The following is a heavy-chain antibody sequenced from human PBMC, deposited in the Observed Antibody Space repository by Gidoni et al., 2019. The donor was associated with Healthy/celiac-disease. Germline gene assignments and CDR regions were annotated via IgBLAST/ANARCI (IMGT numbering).Heavy chain of an antibody. CDR1: GFTFSSDW. CDR2: IKQDGSEK. J-gene: IGHJ4*02. Sequence: EVQLVESGGGLVQPGGSLSLSCAASGFTFSSDWMSWVRQAPGKGLEWVSNIKQDGSEKYYVDSVKGRFTISRDNAKNSLYLQMNSLRSEDTAVYYCARVGRLRYFDWLLQAFDYWGQGTLVTVSS. V-gene: IGHV3-7*01. CDR3: ARVGRLRYFDWLLQAFDY. D-gene: IGHD3-9*01.